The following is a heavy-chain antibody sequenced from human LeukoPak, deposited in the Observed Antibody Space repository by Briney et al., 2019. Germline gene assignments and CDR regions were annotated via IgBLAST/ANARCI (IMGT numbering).Heavy chain of an antibody. CDR3: ARGVFWRTADP. Sequence: PSETLSLTCTVSGGSITPYYWDWIRQPPGKGLEWIGYIYYSGSTNYNPSLKSRVTISIDTSKNQFSLKLSSVTAADTAVYYCARGVFWRTADPWGQGTLVTVSS. J-gene: IGHJ5*02. CDR1: GGSITPYY. V-gene: IGHV4-59*01. D-gene: IGHD3-3*01. CDR2: IYYSGST.